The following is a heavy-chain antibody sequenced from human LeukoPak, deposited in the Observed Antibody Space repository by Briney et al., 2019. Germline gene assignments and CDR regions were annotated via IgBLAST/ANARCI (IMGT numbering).Heavy chain of an antibody. D-gene: IGHD3-3*01. CDR1: GFTFSSYS. V-gene: IGHV3-21*01. CDR2: TSSSSSYI. CDR3: ARMGEPYYDFWSGYYLRGYYFDY. Sequence: GGSLRLSCAASGFTFSSYSMNWVRQAPGKGLEWVSSTSSSSSYIYYADSVKGRFTISRDNAKNSLYLQMNSLRAEDTAVYYCARMGEPYYDFWSGYYLRGYYFDYWGQGTLVTVSS. J-gene: IGHJ4*02.